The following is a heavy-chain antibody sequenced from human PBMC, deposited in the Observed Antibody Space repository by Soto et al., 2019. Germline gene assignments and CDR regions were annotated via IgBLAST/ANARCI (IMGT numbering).Heavy chain of an antibody. CDR3: ARAKKGVAAAENWFDP. V-gene: IGHV4-31*03. J-gene: IGHJ5*02. CDR2: IYYSGST. D-gene: IGHD6-13*01. Sequence: SETLSLTCTVSGGSISSGGYYWSWIRQHPGKGLEWIGYIYYSGSTYYNPSLKSRVTISVDTSKNQFSLKLSSVTAADTAVYYCARAKKGVAAAENWFDPWGQGTLVTVSS. CDR1: GGSISSGGYY.